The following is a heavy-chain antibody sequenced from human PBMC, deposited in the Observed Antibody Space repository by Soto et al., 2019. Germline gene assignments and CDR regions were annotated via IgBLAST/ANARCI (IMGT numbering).Heavy chain of an antibody. V-gene: IGHV3-23*01. Sequence: EVQLLDSGGGLVQPGGSLRLSCAASGFTFSNSAMNWVRQAPGKGLDWVSAISGSGGSTYYADSVKGRFTISRDNSKKTLYLQMSILRAEDTAVYYCPKGPLGRAYDLDSRVQGTLFTVPS. CDR1: GFTFSNSA. J-gene: IGHJ4*02. CDR3: PKGPLGRAYDLDS. D-gene: IGHD1-26*01. CDR2: ISGSGGST.